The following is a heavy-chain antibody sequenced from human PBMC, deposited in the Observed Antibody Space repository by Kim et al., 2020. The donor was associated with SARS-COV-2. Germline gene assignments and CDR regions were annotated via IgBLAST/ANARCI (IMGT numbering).Heavy chain of an antibody. CDR3: ARGNTRGDAFDI. J-gene: IGHJ3*02. Sequence: SETLSLTCTVSGGSISSGGYYWSWIRQHPGKGLEWIGYIYYSGSTYYNPSLKSRVTISVDTSKNQFSLKLSSVTAADTAVYYCARGNTRGDAFDIWGQGTMVTVSS. V-gene: IGHV4-31*03. D-gene: IGHD3-10*01. CDR1: GGSISSGGYY. CDR2: IYYSGST.